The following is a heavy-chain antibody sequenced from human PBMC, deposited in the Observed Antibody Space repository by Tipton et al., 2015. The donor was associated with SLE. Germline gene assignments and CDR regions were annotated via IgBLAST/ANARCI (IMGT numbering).Heavy chain of an antibody. D-gene: IGHD4-11*01. CDR2: IYHSGST. CDR1: GGSISSYY. V-gene: IGHV4-59*12. CDR3: ARGGDYRAIDI. J-gene: IGHJ3*02. Sequence: LRLSCTVSGGSISSYYWSWIRQPPGKGLEWIGYIYHSGSTYYNPSLKSRVTISVDRSKNQFSLKLSSVTAADTAVYYCARGGDYRAIDIWGQGTMVTVSS.